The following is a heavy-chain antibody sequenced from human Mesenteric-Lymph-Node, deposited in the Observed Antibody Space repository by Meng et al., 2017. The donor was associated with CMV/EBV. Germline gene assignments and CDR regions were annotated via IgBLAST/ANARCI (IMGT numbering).Heavy chain of an antibody. Sequence: ESLKISCTVSGGSVSSGSYYWSWIRQPPGKGLEWIGYIYYSGSTNYNPSLKSRVTISVDTSKNQFSLKLSSVTAADTAVYYCARDIQYCSSTSCYSVGLDYWGQGTLVTVSS. D-gene: IGHD2-2*01. CDR2: IYYSGST. J-gene: IGHJ4*02. V-gene: IGHV4-61*01. CDR3: ARDIQYCSSTSCYSVGLDY. CDR1: GGSVSSGSYY.